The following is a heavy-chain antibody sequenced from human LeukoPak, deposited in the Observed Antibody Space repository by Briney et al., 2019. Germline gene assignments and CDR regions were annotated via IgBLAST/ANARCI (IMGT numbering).Heavy chain of an antibody. Sequence: ASETLSLTCTVSGGSISGYYWSWMRQPPGKGLEWIGYIYYSGSTEYNPSLKSRVTMSVDTSKNQFSLKLSSVTAADTAVYYCARDRGHYYGMDVWGQGTTVTVSS. CDR1: GGSISGYY. V-gene: IGHV4-59*01. J-gene: IGHJ6*02. D-gene: IGHD5-12*01. CDR2: IYYSGST. CDR3: ARDRGHYYGMDV.